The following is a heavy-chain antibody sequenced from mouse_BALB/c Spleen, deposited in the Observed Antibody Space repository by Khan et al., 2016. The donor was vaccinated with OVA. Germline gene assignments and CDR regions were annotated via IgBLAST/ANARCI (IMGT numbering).Heavy chain of an antibody. CDR1: GYSFTLYY. CDR3: ARGYDFFAY. J-gene: IGHJ3*01. D-gene: IGHD2-14*01. V-gene: IGHV1-26*01. CDR2: VNPNTGSS. Sequence: VQLQQSGPDLVKPGASVKISCKASGYSFTLYYMTWVKQSHGKSLEWIGRVNPNTGSSDSNQEFKGKAILTVDKSSNTAYMELHSLTSEDSAVYYCARGYDFFAYWGQGTLVTVSA.